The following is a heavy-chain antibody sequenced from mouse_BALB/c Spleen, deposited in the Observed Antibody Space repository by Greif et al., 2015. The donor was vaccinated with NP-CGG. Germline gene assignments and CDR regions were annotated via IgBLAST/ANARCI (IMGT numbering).Heavy chain of an antibody. CDR2: ISSGGSYT. Sequence: EVKLVESGGDLVKPGGSLKLTCAASGFAFSSYGMSWVRQTPDKRLEWVATISSGGSYTYYPDSVKGRFTISRDNAKNTLYLQMSSLKSEDTAMYYCARHIEGGYGNLDYWGQGTTLTVSS. J-gene: IGHJ2*01. D-gene: IGHD2-1*01. CDR1: GFAFSSYG. V-gene: IGHV5-6*01. CDR3: ARHIEGGYGNLDY.